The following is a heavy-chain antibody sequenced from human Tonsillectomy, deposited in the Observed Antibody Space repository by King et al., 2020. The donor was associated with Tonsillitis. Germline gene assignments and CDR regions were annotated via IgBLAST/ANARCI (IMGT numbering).Heavy chain of an antibody. J-gene: IGHJ6*02. CDR2: ISYDGSNK. CDR1: GFTFSSYG. Sequence: VQLVESGGGVVQPGRSLRLSCAASGFTFSSYGMHWVRQAPGKGLEWVAVISYDGSNKYYADSVKGRFTISRDNSKNTLYLQMNSLRAEDTAVYYCVKNIAAAGTTPNYYYYYGMDVWGQGTTVTVSS. CDR3: VKNIAAAGTTPNYYYYYGMDV. V-gene: IGHV3-30*18. D-gene: IGHD6-13*01.